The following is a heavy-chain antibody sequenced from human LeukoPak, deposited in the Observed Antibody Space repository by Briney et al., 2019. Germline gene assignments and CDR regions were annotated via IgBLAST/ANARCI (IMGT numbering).Heavy chain of an antibody. D-gene: IGHD1-20*01. CDR2: INHSGST. V-gene: IGHV4-34*01. Sequence: SETLSLTCAVYGGSFSGYYWSWIRQPPGKGLEWIGEINHSGSTNYNPSLKSRVTISVDTSKNQFSLKLSSVTAADTAVYYCARALYITGYYYMDVWGKGTTVAVSS. J-gene: IGHJ6*03. CDR1: GGSFSGYY. CDR3: ARALYITGYYYMDV.